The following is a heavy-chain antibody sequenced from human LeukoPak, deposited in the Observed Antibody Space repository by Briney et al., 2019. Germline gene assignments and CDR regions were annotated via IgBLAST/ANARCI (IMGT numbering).Heavy chain of an antibody. V-gene: IGHV3-30*18. CDR2: ISFDGSNK. J-gene: IGHJ4*02. Sequence: PGRSLRLSCAASGFTFSSYGMHWVRQAPGKGLEWVAVISFDGSNKNYADSVKGRFTISRDNSKNTLYLQMNSLRTEDTAVYYCAKGRGAEAGTVYFDYWGQGTLVTVSS. D-gene: IGHD6-13*01. CDR3: AKGRGAEAGTVYFDY. CDR1: GFTFSSYG.